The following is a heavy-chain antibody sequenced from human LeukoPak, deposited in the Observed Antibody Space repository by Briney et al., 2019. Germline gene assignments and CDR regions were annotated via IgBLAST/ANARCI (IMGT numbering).Heavy chain of an antibody. V-gene: IGHV3-23*01. Sequence: GGSLRLSCAASGCAFSSRIMSWVRQAPGEGLEWVSSISSSGDSTNYRDSVKGRFTISRDNSKNTLYLQMNSLRVEDTAAYYCAHMTGFDYWGQGSLVTVSS. J-gene: IGHJ4*02. D-gene: IGHD3-9*01. CDR1: GCAFSSRI. CDR2: ISSSGDST. CDR3: AHMTGFDY.